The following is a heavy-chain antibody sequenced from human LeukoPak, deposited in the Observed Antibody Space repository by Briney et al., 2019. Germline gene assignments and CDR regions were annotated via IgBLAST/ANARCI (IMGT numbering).Heavy chain of an antibody. CDR1: GYTFTSYA. CDR3: ARGRDDYDDPLDY. V-gene: IGHV1-3*01. J-gene: IGHJ4*02. D-gene: IGHD4-17*01. CDR2: INAGNGNT. Sequence: GASVTVSCKASGYTFTSYAMHWVRQAPGQRLEWMGCINAGNGNTKYSQKFQGRVTITRDTSASTAYMELSSLRAEDTAVYYCARGRDDYDDPLDYWGQGTLVTVSS.